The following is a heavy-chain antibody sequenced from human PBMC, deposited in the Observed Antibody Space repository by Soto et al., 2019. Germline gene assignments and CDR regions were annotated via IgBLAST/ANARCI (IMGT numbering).Heavy chain of an antibody. J-gene: IGHJ6*02. Sequence: PGESLKISCKGAGYNFSSYWISWVRQITGKGLEWRGRIDPSESYTNYSPPVLAHVTISADKSISTAYLQWSSLKASDTAMCYCARQNDYYYYGMDVWGQGTTVTVYS. V-gene: IGHV5-10-1*01. CDR2: IDPSESYT. D-gene: IGHD1-1*01. CDR3: ARQNDYYYYGMDV. CDR1: GYNFSSYW.